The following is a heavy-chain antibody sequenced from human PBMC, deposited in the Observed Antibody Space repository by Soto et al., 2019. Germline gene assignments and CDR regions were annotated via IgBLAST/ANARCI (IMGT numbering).Heavy chain of an antibody. CDR1: GFTFSSYS. J-gene: IGHJ6*02. D-gene: IGHD3-10*01. V-gene: IGHV3-48*02. CDR2: ISSSSSTI. Sequence: EVQLVESGGGLVQPGGSLRLSCAASGFTFSSYSMNWVRQAPGKGLEWVSYISSSSSTIYYADSVKGRFTISRDNAKNSLYLHMNRLRDEDTAVYYCAREYGETVYYYYYGMDVWGQGTTVTVSS. CDR3: AREYGETVYYYYYGMDV.